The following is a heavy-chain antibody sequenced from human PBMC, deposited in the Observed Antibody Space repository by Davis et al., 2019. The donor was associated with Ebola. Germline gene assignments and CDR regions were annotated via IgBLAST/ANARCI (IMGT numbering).Heavy chain of an antibody. CDR2: IYYSGST. D-gene: IGHD4-17*01. J-gene: IGHJ6*04. CDR1: GGSISSSSYY. Sequence: MPGGSLRLSCTVSGGSISSSSYYWGWIRQPPGKGLEWIGSIYYSGSTYYNPSLKSRVTISVDTSKNQFSLRVRSVTAADTAVYYCVRGWPSSVTTDFYAMDAWGKGTTVTVSS. CDR3: VRGWPSSVTTDFYAMDA. V-gene: IGHV4-39*01.